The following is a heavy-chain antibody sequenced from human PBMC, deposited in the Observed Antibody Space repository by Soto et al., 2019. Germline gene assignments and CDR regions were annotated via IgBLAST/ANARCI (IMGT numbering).Heavy chain of an antibody. CDR2: INPKSGGT. CDR3: ARPPGYISDWYYFDL. D-gene: IGHD3-9*01. J-gene: IGHJ4*02. Sequence: GASVKVSCTAAGYTFTGYYMHWVRQAPGQGLEWMGWINPKSGGTNYAQKFQGRVSMTWDTSLKTAYMELSSLMSEDTAVYYCARPPGYISDWYYFDLWGQGTQVTVSS. CDR1: GYTFTGYY. V-gene: IGHV1-2*02.